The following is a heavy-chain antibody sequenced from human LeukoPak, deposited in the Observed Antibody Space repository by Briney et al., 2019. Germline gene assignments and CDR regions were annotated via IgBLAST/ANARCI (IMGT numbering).Heavy chain of an antibody. CDR2: ISASGEST. D-gene: IGHD4-23*01. J-gene: IGHJ4*02. Sequence: GGSLRLSCAASGFTFSRYAMSWVRQAPGKGLEWVSGISASGESTYYADSVKGRLTISRDNSKNTLYLLMNSLRAEDTAFYYCARGGDFGGNSFDYWGQGTLVTVSS. CDR1: GFTFSRYA. CDR3: ARGGDFGGNSFDY. V-gene: IGHV3-23*01.